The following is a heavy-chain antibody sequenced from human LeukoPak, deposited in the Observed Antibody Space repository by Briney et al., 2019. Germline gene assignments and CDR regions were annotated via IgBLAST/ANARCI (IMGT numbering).Heavy chain of an antibody. CDR1: GFTFSNYA. J-gene: IGHJ3*02. CDR3: AKHLLVGGTRGAYAFDI. D-gene: IGHD1-26*01. V-gene: IGHV3-23*01. CDR2: ISGITTNT. Sequence: GGSLRLSCAASGFTFSNYAMSWVRQAPGKGLEWVSLISGITTNTYYADSVKGRFTISRDNSKSTLDLQMNSLRAEDTAGYYCAKHLLVGGTRGAYAFDIWGRGTMVTVSS.